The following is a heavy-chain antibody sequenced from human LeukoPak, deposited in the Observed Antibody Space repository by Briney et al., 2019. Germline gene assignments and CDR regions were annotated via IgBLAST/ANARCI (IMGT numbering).Heavy chain of an antibody. CDR1: GGSISSGGYY. CDR2: IYYSGST. Sequence: SQTLSLTCTVSGGSISSGGYYWSWICQHPGKGLEWIGYIYYSGSTYYNPSLKSRVTISVDTSKNQFSLKLSSVTAADTAVYYCARDGRGIAAAGFDYWGQGTLVTVSS. D-gene: IGHD6-13*01. J-gene: IGHJ4*02. V-gene: IGHV4-31*03. CDR3: ARDGRGIAAAGFDY.